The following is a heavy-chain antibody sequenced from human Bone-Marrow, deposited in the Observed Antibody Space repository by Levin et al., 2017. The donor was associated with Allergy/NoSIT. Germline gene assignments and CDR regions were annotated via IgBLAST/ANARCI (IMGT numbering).Heavy chain of an antibody. Sequence: SCAASGFTFSSYWMSWVRQAPGKGLEWVANIKQDGSEKYYVDSVKGRFTISRDNAKNSLYLQMNSLRAEDTAVYYCARDNKIGYYYDLWGQGTLVTVSS. CDR3: ARDNKIGYYYDL. J-gene: IGHJ4*02. D-gene: IGHD3-22*01. CDR1: GFTFSSYW. CDR2: IKQDGSEK. V-gene: IGHV3-7*01.